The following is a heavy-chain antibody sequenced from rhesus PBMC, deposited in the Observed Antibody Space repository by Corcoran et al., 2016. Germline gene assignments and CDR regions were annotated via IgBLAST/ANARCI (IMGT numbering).Heavy chain of an antibody. CDR1: GDSISRDY. J-gene: IGHJ4*01. D-gene: IGHD6S26*01. CDR2: VVGSDGST. V-gene: IGHV4-173*01. CDR3: ARRGGRGWSLDY. Sequence: QLQLQESGPGLVKPSETLSLTCAVSGDSISRDYWTWIRQPPGKGLEWIGRVVGSDGSTDDNPSLQSRVTISKDTSNNQFSLTLRSVTAADSAVYYGARRGGRGWSLDYWGQGVLVTVSS.